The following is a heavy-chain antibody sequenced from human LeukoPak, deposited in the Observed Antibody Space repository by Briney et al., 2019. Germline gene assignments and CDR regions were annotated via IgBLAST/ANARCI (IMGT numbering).Heavy chain of an antibody. CDR3: ARVGRWLQFRHYFDY. J-gene: IGHJ4*02. D-gene: IGHD5-24*01. CDR1: GGSISSSSYY. CDR2: IYHSGST. Sequence: SETLSLTCTVSGGSISSSSYYWGWIRQPSGKGLEWIGSIYHSGSTYYNPSLKSRVTISVDTSKNQFSLKLSSVTAADTAVYYCARVGRWLQFRHYFDYWGQGTLVTVSS. V-gene: IGHV4-39*07.